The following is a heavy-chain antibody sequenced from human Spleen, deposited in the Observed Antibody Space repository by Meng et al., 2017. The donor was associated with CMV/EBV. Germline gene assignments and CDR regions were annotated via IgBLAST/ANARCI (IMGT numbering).Heavy chain of an antibody. Sequence: WSFSGYYWRWIRQPPGKGLELIGEINHSGSTNYNPSLKSRVTISVDTSKNQFSLKLSSVTAADTAVYYCARGHIVVVPAAIRNWFDPWGQGTLVTVSS. D-gene: IGHD2-2*01. CDR2: INHSGST. J-gene: IGHJ5*02. CDR3: ARGHIVVVPAAIRNWFDP. V-gene: IGHV4-34*01. CDR1: WSFSGYY.